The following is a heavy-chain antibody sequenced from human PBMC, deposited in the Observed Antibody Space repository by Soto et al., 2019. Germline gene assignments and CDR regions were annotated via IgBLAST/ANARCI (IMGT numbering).Heavy chain of an antibody. CDR3: AKGKSTGDIDWFDP. CDR2: LIGGHYGT. Sequence: GGSLRLSCTAPGFTLQNYAMAWVRQAPGKGLEWVSTLIGGHYGTAYSYSVKGRFTVSRDNSKNCLYLQMNSLGVEDTAMYFCAKGKSTGDIDWFDPWGQGXLVTVSS. CDR1: GFTLQNYA. V-gene: IGHV3-23*01. J-gene: IGHJ5*02. D-gene: IGHD3-10*01.